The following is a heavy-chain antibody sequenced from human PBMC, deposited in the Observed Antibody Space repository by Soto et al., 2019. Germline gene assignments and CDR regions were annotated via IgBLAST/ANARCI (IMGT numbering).Heavy chain of an antibody. J-gene: IGHJ4*02. CDR3: ARRSSYCSGGSCYRLFDY. V-gene: IGHV4-39*01. CDR2: IYYSGST. Sequence: QLQPQESGPGLVKPSETLSLTCTVSGGSISSSSYYWGWIRQPPGKGLEWIGSIYYSGSTYYNPSLKSRVTISVDTSKNQFSLKLSSVTAADTAVYYCARRSSYCSGGSCYRLFDYWGQGTLVTVSS. D-gene: IGHD2-15*01. CDR1: GGSISSSSYY.